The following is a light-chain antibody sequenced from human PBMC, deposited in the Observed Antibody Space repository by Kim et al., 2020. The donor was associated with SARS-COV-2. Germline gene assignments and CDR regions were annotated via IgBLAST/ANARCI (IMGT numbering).Light chain of an antibody. J-gene: IGLJ1*01. V-gene: IGLV3-21*03. CDR1: NIESKS. Sequence: PGKTATITCGGNNIESKSVQWYQQKPGQAPVLVIYDYRDRPSGIPERFSGSNSGNTATLTISRVEAGDEADYFCQVWDTPSDHYVFATGTKVTVL. CDR3: QVWDTPSDHYV. CDR2: DYR.